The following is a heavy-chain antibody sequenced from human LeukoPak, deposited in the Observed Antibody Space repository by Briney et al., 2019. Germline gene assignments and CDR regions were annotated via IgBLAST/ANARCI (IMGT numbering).Heavy chain of an antibody. V-gene: IGHV4-59*08. CDR3: ARDIVATMGFDAFDI. Sequence: SETLSLTCTVSGGSISSYYWSWIRQPPGKGLEWIGYIYYSGSTNYNPSLKSRVTISVDTSKNQFSLKLSSVTAADTAVYYCARDIVATMGFDAFDIWGQGTMVTVSS. CDR2: IYYSGST. CDR1: GGSISSYY. J-gene: IGHJ3*02. D-gene: IGHD5-12*01.